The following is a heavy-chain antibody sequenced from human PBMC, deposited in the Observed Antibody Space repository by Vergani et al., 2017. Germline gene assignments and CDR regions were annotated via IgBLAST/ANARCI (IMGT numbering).Heavy chain of an antibody. CDR2: ISSSGSTI. J-gene: IGHJ3*02. Sequence: EVQLVESGGGLVQPGGSLRLSCAASGFTFSSYEMNWVRQAPGKGLEWVSYISSSGSTIYYADSVKGRFTISRDNAKNSLYLQMNSLRAEDTAVYYCAKDRWFGELYGAFDIWGQGTMVTVSS. V-gene: IGHV3-48*03. D-gene: IGHD3-10*01. CDR1: GFTFSSYE. CDR3: AKDRWFGELYGAFDI.